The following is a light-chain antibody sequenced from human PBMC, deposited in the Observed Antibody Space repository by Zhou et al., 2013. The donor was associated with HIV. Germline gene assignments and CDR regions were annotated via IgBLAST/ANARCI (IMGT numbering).Light chain of an antibody. J-gene: IGKJ4*01. CDR3: QQYHSPPPT. V-gene: IGKV1D-16*01. CDR1: QDIDSW. Sequence: DIQMTQSPSSVSASIGDRVTITCRASQDIDSWVAWYQQKPGKAPKSLIFATSSLQSGVPSRFSGSGSGTHFILTISSLQPEDLGTYYCQQYHSPPPTFGGGTKVEIK. CDR2: ATS.